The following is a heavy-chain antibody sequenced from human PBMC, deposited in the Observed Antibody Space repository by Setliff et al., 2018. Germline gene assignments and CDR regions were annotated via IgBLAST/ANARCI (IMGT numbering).Heavy chain of an antibody. V-gene: IGHV4-61*09. Sequence: SETLSLTCTVSGDSISSRRNYWGWFRQPAGKELEWIGQIYTSWSTNYNPSLKSRVTISLDTSESHFSLNLRSVTAADTALYYCARQTDKYGPGSYHDHWGQGHLVTVSS. D-gene: IGHD3-10*01. J-gene: IGHJ4*02. CDR1: GDSISSRRNY. CDR2: IYTSWST. CDR3: ARQTDKYGPGSYHDH.